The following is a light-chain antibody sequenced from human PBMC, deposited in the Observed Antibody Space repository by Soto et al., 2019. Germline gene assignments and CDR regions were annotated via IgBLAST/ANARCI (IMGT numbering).Light chain of an antibody. CDR3: QQRSSWPRIT. CDR1: QSISSN. J-gene: IGKJ5*01. CDR2: GAS. Sequence: MVFTHSPASLSLSPGYRFTLSFSSSQSISSNLAWYQQKPGQAPRLLIYGASNRATGIPARFSGSGSGTDFTLTISSLEPDDFAVYYCQQRSSWPRITFGQGTRLEI. V-gene: IGKV3-11*01.